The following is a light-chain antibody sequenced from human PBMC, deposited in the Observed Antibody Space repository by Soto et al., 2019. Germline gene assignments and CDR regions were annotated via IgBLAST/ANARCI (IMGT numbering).Light chain of an antibody. J-gene: IGKJ1*01. V-gene: IGKV1-39*01. Sequence: DIQMTQSTSSLSASVGDRVTITWRSSQTISTYVNWYQQKPGEVPKLLIYAASSLHSGAPSRFSGSGSGKDFTLTISTLQPEDFATYYCQQSYSSASWTFGQGTKVDFK. CDR2: AAS. CDR1: QTISTY. CDR3: QQSYSSASWT.